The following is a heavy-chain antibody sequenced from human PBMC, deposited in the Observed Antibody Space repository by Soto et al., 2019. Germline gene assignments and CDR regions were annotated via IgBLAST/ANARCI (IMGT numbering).Heavy chain of an antibody. J-gene: IGHJ4*02. V-gene: IGHV4-59*08. CDR3: ARRRGFIYGEFDY. CDR2: IYYSGST. CDR1: GGSISSYY. D-gene: IGHD3-10*01. Sequence: SETLSLTCTVSGGSISSYYWSWIRQPPGKGLEWIGYIYYSGSTNYNPSLKSRVTISVDTSKNQFSLKLSSVTAADTAIYYCARRRGFIYGEFDYWGQGTLVTVSS.